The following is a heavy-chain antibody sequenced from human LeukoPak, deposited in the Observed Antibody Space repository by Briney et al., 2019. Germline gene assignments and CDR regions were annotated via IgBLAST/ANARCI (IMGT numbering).Heavy chain of an antibody. Sequence: GGCLSLSCAASVFTFSDYYMNWIRQAPGRGLEWVSYISSSSDYTTYADSVKGRFTISRDNSKNSLYLQMNSLRAEDSAVYYCARDPPGDGGVTLDYWGQGTLVTVSS. CDR3: ARDPPGDGGVTLDY. J-gene: IGHJ4*02. V-gene: IGHV3-11*05. CDR1: VFTFSDYY. D-gene: IGHD2-8*02. CDR2: ISSSSDYT.